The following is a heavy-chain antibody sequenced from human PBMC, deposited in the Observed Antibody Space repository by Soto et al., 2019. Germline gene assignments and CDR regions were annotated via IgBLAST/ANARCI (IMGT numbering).Heavy chain of an antibody. CDR3: ARHAEGSGSYYIDY. CDR1: GGSISSSSYY. Sequence: SETLSLTCTVSGGSISSSSYYWGWIRQPPGKGLEWIGSIYYSGSTYYNPSLKSRVTISVDTSKNQFSLKLSSVTAADTAVYNCARHAEGSGSYYIDYWGQGTLVTVPQ. J-gene: IGHJ4*02. CDR2: IYYSGST. V-gene: IGHV4-39*01. D-gene: IGHD3-10*01.